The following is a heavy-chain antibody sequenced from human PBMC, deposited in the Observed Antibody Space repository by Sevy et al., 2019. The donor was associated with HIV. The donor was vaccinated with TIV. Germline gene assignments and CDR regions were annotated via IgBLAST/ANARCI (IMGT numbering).Heavy chain of an antibody. V-gene: IGHV3-15*01. J-gene: IGHJ1*01. CDR2: IKSNTDGGTT. Sequence: GGSLRLSCAASGFSFSDAWMRWVRQAPGEGLEWVGRIKSNTDGGTTEYATPVKERFTISRDDSKNTVYLQLNSLKPEDTAVYYCTTDVALTPWYALQYWGQGTLVTVSS. CDR1: GFSFSDAW. D-gene: IGHD2-8*01. CDR3: TTDVALTPWYALQY.